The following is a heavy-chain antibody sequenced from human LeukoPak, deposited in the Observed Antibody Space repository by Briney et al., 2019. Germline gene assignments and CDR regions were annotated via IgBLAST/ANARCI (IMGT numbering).Heavy chain of an antibody. CDR2: ISYDGSNK. D-gene: IGHD6-19*01. CDR3: AKVGIAVAGIDY. J-gene: IGHJ4*02. Sequence: GGSLRLSCAASGFTFSSYGMHWVRQAPGKGLEWVAVISYDGSNKYYADSVKGRFTISRDNSKNTLYLQMNSLSAGDTAVYYCAKVGIAVAGIDYWGQGTLVTVAS. CDR1: GFTFSSYG. V-gene: IGHV3-30*18.